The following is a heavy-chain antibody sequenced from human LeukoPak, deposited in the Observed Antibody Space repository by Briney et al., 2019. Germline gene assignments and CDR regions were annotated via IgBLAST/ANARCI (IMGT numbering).Heavy chain of an antibody. CDR3: ARAPDRSGSYYGGFDI. J-gene: IGHJ3*02. CDR1: GFTVSSSY. CDR2: IYSGGST. V-gene: IGHV3-53*01. Sequence: GGSLRLSCAASGFTVSSSYMNWVRQAPGKGLEWVSVIYSGGSTYYADSVKGRFTTSRDNSKNTLYLQMNSLRAEDTAVYYCARAPDRSGSYYGGFDIWGQGTMVTVSS. D-gene: IGHD3-10*01.